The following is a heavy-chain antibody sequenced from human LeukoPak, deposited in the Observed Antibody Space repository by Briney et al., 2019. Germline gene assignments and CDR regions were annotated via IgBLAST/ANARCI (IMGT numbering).Heavy chain of an antibody. V-gene: IGHV2-5*08. D-gene: IGHD3-9*01. J-gene: IGHJ5*02. CDR3: AHRREYDILTGYPYNWFDP. CDR2: IYWDDDK. Sequence: TLSLTCTVSGGSISRGAYYWSWIRQHPGKGLEWLALIYWDDDKRYSPSLKSRLTITKDTSKNQVVHTMTNMDPVDTATYYCAHRREYDILTGYPYNWFDPWGQGTLVTVSS. CDR1: GGSISRGAYY.